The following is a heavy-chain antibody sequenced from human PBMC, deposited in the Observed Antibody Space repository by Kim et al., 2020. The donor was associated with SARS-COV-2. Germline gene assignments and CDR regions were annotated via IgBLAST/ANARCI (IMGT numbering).Heavy chain of an antibody. D-gene: IGHD6-19*01. CDR1: GGTFSSYA. V-gene: IGHV1-69*13. Sequence: SVKVSCKASGGTFSSYAISWVRQAPGQGLEWMGGIIPIFGTANYAQKFQGRVTITADESTSTAYMELSRLRSEDTAVYYCAIYSSGGLFYFDYWGQGTLVTVSS. CDR2: IIPIFGTA. J-gene: IGHJ4*02. CDR3: AIYSSGGLFYFDY.